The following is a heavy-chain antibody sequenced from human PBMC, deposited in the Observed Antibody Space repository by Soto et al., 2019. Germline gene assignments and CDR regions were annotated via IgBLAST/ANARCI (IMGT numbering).Heavy chain of an antibody. J-gene: IGHJ4*02. CDR1: GFTFSSYG. Sequence: QVQLVESGGGVVQPGRSLRLSCAASGFTFSSYGMHWVRQAPGKGLEWVAFISYDGSNKYYADSVKGRFTISRDNSKNTLYLQMNSLRAEDTAVYYCAKDRVDTAMDYWGQGTLVTVSS. CDR3: AKDRVDTAMDY. CDR2: ISYDGSNK. D-gene: IGHD5-18*01. V-gene: IGHV3-30*18.